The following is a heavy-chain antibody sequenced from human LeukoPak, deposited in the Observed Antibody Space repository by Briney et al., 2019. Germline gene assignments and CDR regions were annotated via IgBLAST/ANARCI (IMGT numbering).Heavy chain of an antibody. CDR1: GFTFSSYS. J-gene: IGHJ4*02. Sequence: GSLRLSCAASGFTFSSYSMNWVRQAPGKGLEWVSYISSSSSTIYYADSVKGRFTISRDNAKNTLYLQMNSLRAEDTAVYYCAKGRESSSWALGTYWGQGTLVTVSS. V-gene: IGHV3-48*01. CDR2: ISSSSSTI. D-gene: IGHD6-13*01. CDR3: AKGRESSSWALGTY.